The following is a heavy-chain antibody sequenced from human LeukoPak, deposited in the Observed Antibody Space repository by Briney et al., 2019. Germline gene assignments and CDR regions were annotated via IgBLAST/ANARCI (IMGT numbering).Heavy chain of an antibody. Sequence: TGGSLRLSCAASGFTFSNYAMSWVRQAPGKGLEWVSTLGGRGVLTYYADSVRGRFTVSRDNSKNTLYLQMSSLRAEDTAVYYCARRDVSGYYALDYWGQGFLVTVSS. CDR3: ARRDVSGYYALDY. J-gene: IGHJ4*02. V-gene: IGHV3-23*01. D-gene: IGHD3-22*01. CDR1: GFTFSNYA. CDR2: LGGRGVLT.